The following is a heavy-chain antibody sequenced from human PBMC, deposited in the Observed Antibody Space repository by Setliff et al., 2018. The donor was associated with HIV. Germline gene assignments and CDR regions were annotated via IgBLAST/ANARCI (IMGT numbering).Heavy chain of an antibody. CDR2: FYYSGST. Sequence: KASETLSLTCVVSGDSISRSRYYWGWIRQPPGKGLEWIGSFYYSGSTSYNPSLKSRVTISGDTSKNQVSLRLSSVTAADTAVYYCAREFRVTAYYYYGMDVWGQGTTVTVSS. V-gene: IGHV4-39*07. CDR3: AREFRVTAYYYYGMDV. CDR1: GDSISRSRYY. D-gene: IGHD4-4*01. J-gene: IGHJ6*02.